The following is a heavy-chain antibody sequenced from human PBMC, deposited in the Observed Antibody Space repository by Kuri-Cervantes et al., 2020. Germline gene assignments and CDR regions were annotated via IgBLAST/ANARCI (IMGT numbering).Heavy chain of an antibody. V-gene: IGHV4-31*03. Sequence: LRLSCTVSGGSISTGGFYWNWIRQHPGKGLEWIGYISYSGSTYYNPSLKSRVTISVDTSKNQFSLKLSSVTAADTAVYYCATTQRGYSYGYPNPFDYWGQGTLVTVSS. J-gene: IGHJ4*02. CDR3: ATTQRGYSYGYPNPFDY. CDR2: ISYSGST. D-gene: IGHD5-18*01. CDR1: GGSISTGGFY.